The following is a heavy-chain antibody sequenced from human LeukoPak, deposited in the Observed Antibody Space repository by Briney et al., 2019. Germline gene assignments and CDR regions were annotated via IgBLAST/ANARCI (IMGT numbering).Heavy chain of an antibody. D-gene: IGHD4-17*01. CDR3: AILYDDYGF. J-gene: IGHJ4*02. CDR2: ISGSGGNI. CDR1: GITLRNYA. Sequence: RGSLRLSCVGSGITLRNYAISWVRQAPGKGLEWVSAISGSGGNIYYADSVKGRFTISRDISVNTVYLQVNSLRAVDTAVYYCAILYDDYGFWGQGTLVTVSS. V-gene: IGHV3-23*01.